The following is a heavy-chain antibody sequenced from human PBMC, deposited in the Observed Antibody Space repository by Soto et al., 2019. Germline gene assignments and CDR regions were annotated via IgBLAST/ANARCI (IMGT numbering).Heavy chain of an antibody. J-gene: IGHJ5*02. CDR2: ISSSGSTI. Sequence: GGSLILSCAASEFTFSDYYMSWIRQDPGKGLEWVSYISSSGSTIYYADSVRGRFTISRDNAKNSLYLQMNSLRAEDTAVYYCARDRSSAPPKGWFDPWGQGTLVTVSS. CDR1: EFTFSDYY. CDR3: ARDRSSAPPKGWFDP. V-gene: IGHV3-11*01. D-gene: IGHD6-13*01.